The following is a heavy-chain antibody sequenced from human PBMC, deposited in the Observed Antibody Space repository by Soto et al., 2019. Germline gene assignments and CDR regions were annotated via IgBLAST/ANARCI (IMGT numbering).Heavy chain of an antibody. V-gene: IGHV3-74*01. CDR2: IDTDGNSI. Sequence: EVQLVESGGGLVEPGGSLRLSCVASGFTFSNYWMHWVRQAPGKGLVWVARIDTDGNSINYADFVEGRLRISRDNAKNTLYLQMNSLRAEDTAVYYCARNSPGVYALWVDVWGQGTTVTVS. CDR1: GFTFSNYW. J-gene: IGHJ6*02. D-gene: IGHD2-8*01. CDR3: ARNSPGVYALWVDV.